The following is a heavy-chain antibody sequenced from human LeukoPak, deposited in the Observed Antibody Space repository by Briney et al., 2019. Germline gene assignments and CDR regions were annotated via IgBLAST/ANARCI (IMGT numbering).Heavy chain of an antibody. J-gene: IGHJ6*03. CDR1: GYTFTSYG. Sequence: ASVKVSCKASGYTFTSYGISWVRQAPGQGLEWMGWISAYNGNTNYAQKLQGRVTMTTDTSTSTAYMELRSLRSDDTAVYYCARVELPFGYYYYYMDVWGKGTTVTVSS. CDR3: ARVELPFGYYYYYMDV. CDR2: ISAYNGNT. D-gene: IGHD1-7*01. V-gene: IGHV1-18*01.